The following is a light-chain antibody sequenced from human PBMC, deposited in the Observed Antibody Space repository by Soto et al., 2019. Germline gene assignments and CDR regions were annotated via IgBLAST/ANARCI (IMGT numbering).Light chain of an antibody. CDR2: EVI. Sequence: QPALTQPASVSGSPGQSITISCTGTSSDVGGYNYVSWYQQHPGKAPKVIIYEVINRPSGVSNRFSGSKSGNTASLTISGLQAEDEADYYCISYTSISTLVFGTGTKVTVL. V-gene: IGLV2-14*01. CDR3: ISYTSISTLV. CDR1: SSDVGGYNY. J-gene: IGLJ1*01.